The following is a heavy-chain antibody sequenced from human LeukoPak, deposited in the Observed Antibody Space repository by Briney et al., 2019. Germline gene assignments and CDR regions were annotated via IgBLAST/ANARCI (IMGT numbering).Heavy chain of an antibody. CDR3: VSGLIPTGDTRTNY. Sequence: PGGSLRLSCAASGFTFSTSWMHWVRQAPGKGLVWVSRINSDGSTINYADSVKGRFTISRDNAKNTLHLQMNSLRAEDTAVYYCVSGLIPTGDTRTNYWGQGTLVTVSS. D-gene: IGHD3-16*01. CDR2: INSDGSTI. CDR1: GFTFSTSW. V-gene: IGHV3-74*01. J-gene: IGHJ4*02.